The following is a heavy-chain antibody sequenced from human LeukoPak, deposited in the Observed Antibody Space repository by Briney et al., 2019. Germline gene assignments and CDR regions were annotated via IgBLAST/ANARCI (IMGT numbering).Heavy chain of an antibody. CDR2: IFGSGGSP. CDR1: GFTYGSHA. CDR3: GKTTVGYSSGQKPAWPVDY. V-gene: IGHV3-23*01. J-gene: IGHJ4*02. Sequence: GGSLRLSCEASGFTYGSHAMYWVRQAPGKGLEWVAGIFGSGGSPHYADSVKGRFTISRDNSQNTVYLQINSLRAEDTAVYYCGKTTVGYSSGQKPAWPVDYWGQGTLVTVSS. D-gene: IGHD5-18*01.